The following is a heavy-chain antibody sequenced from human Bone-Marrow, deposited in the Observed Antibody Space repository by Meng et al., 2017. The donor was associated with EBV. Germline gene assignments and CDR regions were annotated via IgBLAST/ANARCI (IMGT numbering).Heavy chain of an antibody. Sequence: QLQPPPWGAGLVKPSEALSLTCGVYGGSFSGYYWSWIRQPPGKGLEWIGEINHSGSTNYNPSLKSRLTISVDTSKSQFSLKLGSVTAADTAVYYCARGGRASARAGVGHDFWGQGTLVTVSS. CDR2: INHSGST. J-gene: IGHJ4*02. D-gene: IGHD6-6*01. V-gene: IGHV4-34*01. CDR1: GGSFSGYY. CDR3: ARGGRASARAGVGHDF.